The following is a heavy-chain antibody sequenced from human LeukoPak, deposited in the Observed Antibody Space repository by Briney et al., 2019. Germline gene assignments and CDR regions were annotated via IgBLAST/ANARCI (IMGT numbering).Heavy chain of an antibody. V-gene: IGHV3-30*18. J-gene: IGHJ4*02. CDR3: AKAYYYDSSGYYSDY. D-gene: IGHD3-22*01. Sequence: GRSLRLSCAASGFTFSSYGMHWVRQAPGKGLEWVAVISYDGSNKYYADSVKGRFTISRDNSKNTLYLQMNSLRAEDTAVHYCAKAYYYDSSGYYSDYWGQGTLVTVSS. CDR2: ISYDGSNK. CDR1: GFTFSSYG.